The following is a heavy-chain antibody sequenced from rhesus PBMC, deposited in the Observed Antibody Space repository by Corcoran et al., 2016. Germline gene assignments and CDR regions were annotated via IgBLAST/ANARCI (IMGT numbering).Heavy chain of an antibody. V-gene: IGHV4-80*01. CDR2: INGNSART. Sequence: QVQLQESGPGLVKPSETLSLTCAVSGGSFSSYWWSWIRQPPGKGLEWIGEINGNSARTNYNPSLQNRVTISKDTSKNQFSLKLSSVTAADTAVYYCAREVAGVVVLTAPRWGQGVLVTVSS. J-gene: IGHJ4*01. CDR1: GGSFSSYW. CDR3: AREVAGVVVLTAPR. D-gene: IGHD2-15*01.